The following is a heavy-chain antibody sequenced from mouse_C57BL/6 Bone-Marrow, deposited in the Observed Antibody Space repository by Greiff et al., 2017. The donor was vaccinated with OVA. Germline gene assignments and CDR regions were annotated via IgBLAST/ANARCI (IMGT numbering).Heavy chain of an antibody. CDR1: GYTFTDYY. Sequence: VQLQESGPELVKPGASVKISCKASGYTFTDYYINWVKQRPGQGLEWIGWIFPGSGSTYYNEKFKGKATLTVDKSSSTAYMLLSSLTSEDSAVYFCAPTVVASYYFDYWGQGTTLTVSS. V-gene: IGHV1-75*01. CDR2: IFPGSGST. D-gene: IGHD1-1*01. J-gene: IGHJ2*01. CDR3: APTVVASYYFDY.